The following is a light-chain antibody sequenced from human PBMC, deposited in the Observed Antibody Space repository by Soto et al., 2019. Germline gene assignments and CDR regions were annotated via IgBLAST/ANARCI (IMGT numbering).Light chain of an antibody. CDR2: WAS. J-gene: IGKJ2*01. CDR1: QSVLYKSNNRNY. CDR3: QQYYTTPYT. V-gene: IGKV4-1*01. Sequence: DIVMTQSPDSLAVSLGERATINCKSSQSVLYKSNNRNYLAWYHQKPGQPPKLLIYWASTRESGVPDRFSGGGSGTDFTLTISSLQAEDVAVYFCQQYYTTPYTFGQGTKLEIK.